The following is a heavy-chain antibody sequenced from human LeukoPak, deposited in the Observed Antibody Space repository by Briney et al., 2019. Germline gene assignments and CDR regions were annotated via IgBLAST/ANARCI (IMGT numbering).Heavy chain of an antibody. D-gene: IGHD6-6*01. V-gene: IGHV3-11*01. CDR2: ITNSGTTI. Sequence: TGGSLRLSCAASGFTLSDYYMSWIRQAPGKGLEWVSYITNSGTTIYYADSVKGRFTISRDNAKNSLYLQMNSLRAEDTAVYYCAKIVGSSDYWGQGTLVTVSS. CDR3: AKIVGSSDY. J-gene: IGHJ4*02. CDR1: GFTLSDYY.